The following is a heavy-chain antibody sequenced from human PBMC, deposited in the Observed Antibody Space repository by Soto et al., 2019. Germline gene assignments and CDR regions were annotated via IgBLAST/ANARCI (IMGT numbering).Heavy chain of an antibody. J-gene: IGHJ5*02. CDR2: INHSGST. CDR1: GGSFSGYY. V-gene: IGHV4-34*01. D-gene: IGHD6-13*01. Sequence: QVQLQQWGAGLLKPSETLSLTCAVYGGSFSGYYWSWIRQPPGKGLEWIGEINHSGSTNYNPSLKSRVTISVDTSKNQFSLKLSSLTAAGTAVYYCARAGDQQQLDAWGQGTLVTVSS. CDR3: ARAGDQQQLDA.